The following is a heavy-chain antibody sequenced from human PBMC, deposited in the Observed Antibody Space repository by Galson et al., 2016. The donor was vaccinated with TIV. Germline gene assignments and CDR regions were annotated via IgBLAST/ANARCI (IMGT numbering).Heavy chain of an antibody. CDR2: ISGSGIST. Sequence: SLRLSCAASGFTFSSYVMTWVRQAPGKGLEWVSSISGSGISTYYAESVKGRFTISRDNSKNTLFLQMNSQRVEDTAVYYCAKDHVRVIPGTGTFDIWGQGIMVTVSS. V-gene: IGHV3-23*01. J-gene: IGHJ3*02. CDR3: AKDHVRVIPGTGTFDI. D-gene: IGHD3-10*01. CDR1: GFTFSSYV.